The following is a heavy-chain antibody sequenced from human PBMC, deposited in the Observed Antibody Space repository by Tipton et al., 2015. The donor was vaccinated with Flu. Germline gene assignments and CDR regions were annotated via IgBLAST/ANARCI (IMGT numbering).Heavy chain of an antibody. V-gene: IGHV4-31*03. Sequence: TLSLTCSVSGASISAGDYYWSWIRRHPGGGLEWIGYIYYSGRADYNPSLKSRTTMSVDSSENHLSLKLSSVTAADTAVYYCARHHRWLGYFESWGLGTLVTVSS. J-gene: IGHJ4*02. CDR2: IYYSGRA. D-gene: IGHD3-9*01. CDR3: ARHHRWLGYFES. CDR1: GASISAGDYY.